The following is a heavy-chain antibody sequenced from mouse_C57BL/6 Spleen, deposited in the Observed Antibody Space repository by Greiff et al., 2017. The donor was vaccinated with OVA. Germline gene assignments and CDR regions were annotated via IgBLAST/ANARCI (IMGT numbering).Heavy chain of an antibody. Sequence: EVQLQQSGPELVKPGASVKISCKASGYTFTDYYMNWVKQSHGKSLEWIGDINPNNGGTSYNQKFKGKATLTVDKSSSTAYMERRSLTSEDSAVYYCARNYYGSPYFDYWGQGTTLTVSS. CDR1: GYTFTDYY. D-gene: IGHD1-1*01. V-gene: IGHV1-26*01. CDR3: ARNYYGSPYFDY. J-gene: IGHJ2*01. CDR2: INPNNGGT.